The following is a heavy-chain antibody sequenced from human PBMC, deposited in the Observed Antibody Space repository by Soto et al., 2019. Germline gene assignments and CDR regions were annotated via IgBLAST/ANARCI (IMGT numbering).Heavy chain of an antibody. V-gene: IGHV3-9*01. CDR1: GFTFDDYA. J-gene: IGHJ4*02. CDR2: ISWNSGSL. Sequence: EGQLVQSGGGLVQPGESLRLSCVTSGFTFDDYAMHWVRQRPGKGLEWVSGISWNSGSLVYADSVKGRFTISRENAKNYLYMKMDSLTVEDTALYYCGRVWVGRCFDFCGQGTLVTVSS. CDR3: GRVWVGRCFDF. D-gene: IGHD3-16*01.